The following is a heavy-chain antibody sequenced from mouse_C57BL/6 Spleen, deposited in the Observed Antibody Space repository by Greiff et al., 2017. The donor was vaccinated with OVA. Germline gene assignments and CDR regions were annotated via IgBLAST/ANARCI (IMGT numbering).Heavy chain of an antibody. V-gene: IGHV1-20*01. CDR2: INPYNGDT. J-gene: IGHJ2*01. D-gene: IGHD1-1*01. CDR1: GYSFTGYF. CDR3: ARQGTTVYFDY. Sequence: EVQLQESGPELVKPGASVKISCKASGYSFTGYFMNWVMQSHGKSLEWIGRINPYNGDTFYNQKFKGKATLTVDKSSSTAHRELRSLTAEDSAGYNCARQGTTVYFDYWGQGTTLTVSS.